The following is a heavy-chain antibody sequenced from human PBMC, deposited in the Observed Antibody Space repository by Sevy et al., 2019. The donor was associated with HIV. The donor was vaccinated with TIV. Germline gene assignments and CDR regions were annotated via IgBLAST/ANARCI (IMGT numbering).Heavy chain of an antibody. D-gene: IGHD6-13*01. CDR1: GFTFSTYW. Sequence: GGSLRLSCAASGFTFSTYWMTWVRQAPGKGLEWVANIKQDGSEKSYSESVKGRLTVSRDNTKNSLYLQLNSLRAEDTAIYYCARAPVGSGWYFPRGIDYWGQGTLVTVSS. V-gene: IGHV3-7*01. CDR3: ARAPVGSGWYFPRGIDY. J-gene: IGHJ4*02. CDR2: IKQDGSEK.